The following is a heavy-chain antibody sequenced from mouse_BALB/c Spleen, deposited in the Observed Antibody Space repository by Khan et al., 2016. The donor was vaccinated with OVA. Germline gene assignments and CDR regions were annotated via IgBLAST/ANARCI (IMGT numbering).Heavy chain of an antibody. CDR1: GYTFTGYS. J-gene: IGHJ4*01. CDR2: ISPSNAYT. Sequence: QVLLKQSGAELARPGASVKMSCKASGYTFTGYSMHWIKQRPGQGLEWIGYISPSNAYTNYNQKFKDKATLTADKSSSTAYMQLSSLTSEDSAVYYCARDFHYYGSRGALDYCGQGTSVTVSS. V-gene: IGHV1-4*01. CDR3: ARDFHYYGSRGALDY. D-gene: IGHD1-1*01.